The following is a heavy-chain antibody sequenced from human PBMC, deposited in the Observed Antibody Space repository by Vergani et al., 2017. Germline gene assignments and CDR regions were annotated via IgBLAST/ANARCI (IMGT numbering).Heavy chain of an antibody. D-gene: IGHD3-3*01. V-gene: IGHV4-34*01. Sequence: QVQLQQWGAGLLKPSETLSLTCAVYGGSFSGYYWSWIRQPPGTGLEWSGYIYYSGSTYYNPSLKSRVTISVDTSKNQFYLKLSSVTAADTAVYYCARVGYDSWRRWRAFDIWGQGTMVTVSS. CDR3: ARVGYDSWRRWRAFDI. J-gene: IGHJ3*02. CDR2: IYYSGST. CDR1: GGSFSGYY.